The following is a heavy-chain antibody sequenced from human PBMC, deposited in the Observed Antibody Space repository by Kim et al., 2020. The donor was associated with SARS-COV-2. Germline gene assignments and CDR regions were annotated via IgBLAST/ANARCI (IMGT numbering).Heavy chain of an antibody. J-gene: IGHJ6*02. V-gene: IGHV1-46*01. CDR3: ARDPPRIAAAGTDYYYYGMDV. Sequence: ASVKVSCKASGYTFTSYYMHWVRQAPGQGLEWMGIINPSGGSTSYAQKFQGRVTMTRDTSTSTVYMELSSLRSEDTAVYYCARDPPRIAAAGTDYYYYGMDVWGQGTTVTVSS. D-gene: IGHD6-13*01. CDR2: INPSGGST. CDR1: GYTFTSYY.